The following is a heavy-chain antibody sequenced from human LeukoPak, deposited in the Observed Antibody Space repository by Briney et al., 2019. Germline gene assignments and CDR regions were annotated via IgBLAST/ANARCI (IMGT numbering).Heavy chain of an antibody. Sequence: GGSLRLSCSAFGFTFSNHLLSWVRQAPGKGLEWVANINLDGSEKRYLDSVKGRFTISRDNARNSLYLQMNSLTAKDTAVYYCATGVGAANNAFDIWGQGTTVTVSS. CDR1: GFTFSNHL. V-gene: IGHV3-7*01. J-gene: IGHJ3*02. D-gene: IGHD2-15*01. CDR3: ATGVGAANNAFDI. CDR2: INLDGSEK.